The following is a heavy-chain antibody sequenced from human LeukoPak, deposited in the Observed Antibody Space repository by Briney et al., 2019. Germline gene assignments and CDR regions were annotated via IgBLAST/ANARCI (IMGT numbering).Heavy chain of an antibody. Sequence: ASVKVSCKASGYTFTGYYMHWVRQAPGQELEWMGWINPNSGGTNYAQKFQGRVTMTRDTSISTAYMELSRLRSDDTAVYYCAFEGGYCSSTSCYTHNWFDPWGQGTLVTVSS. D-gene: IGHD2-2*02. CDR3: AFEGGYCSSTSCYTHNWFDP. J-gene: IGHJ5*02. V-gene: IGHV1-2*02. CDR2: INPNSGGT. CDR1: GYTFTGYY.